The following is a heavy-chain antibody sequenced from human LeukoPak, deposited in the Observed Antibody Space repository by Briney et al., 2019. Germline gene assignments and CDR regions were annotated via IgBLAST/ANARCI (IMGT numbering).Heavy chain of an antibody. Sequence: PGGSLRLSCAASGFTFSSYAMHWVRQAPGKGLEWVAVISYDGSNKYYADSVKGRFTISRDNSKNTLYLQMNSLRAEDTAVYYCARDTYCSSTSCYGQGAFDIWGQGTMVTVSS. V-gene: IGHV3-30*04. CDR2: ISYDGSNK. CDR3: ARDTYCSSTSCYGQGAFDI. J-gene: IGHJ3*02. CDR1: GFTFSSYA. D-gene: IGHD2-2*01.